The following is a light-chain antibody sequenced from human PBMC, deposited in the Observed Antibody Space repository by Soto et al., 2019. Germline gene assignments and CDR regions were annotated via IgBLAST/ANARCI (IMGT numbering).Light chain of an antibody. J-gene: IGKJ2*01. CDR1: QGISSY. V-gene: IGKV1-8*01. Sequence: AIRVTKSPTSFSASTGDRVTFICRASQGISSYLAWYQQKPGEAPKLLIYAASTLRSGIPSRFSGSGSGTDVTLTNSSLQSEEFATYYCQQYYRFPLTFGQGTKLDIK. CDR2: AAS. CDR3: QQYYRFPLT.